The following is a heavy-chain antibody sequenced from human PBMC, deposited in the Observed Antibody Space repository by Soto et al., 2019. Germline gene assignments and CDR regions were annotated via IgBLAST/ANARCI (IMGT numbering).Heavy chain of an antibody. Sequence: SETLSLTCTVSGGSISSSSYYWGWIRQPPGKGLEWIGSIYYSGSTYYNPSLKSRVTISVDTSKNQFSLKLSSVTAADTAVYYCAVYYGWFDPWGQGTLVTVSS. V-gene: IGHV4-39*01. CDR1: GGSISSSSYY. D-gene: IGHD3-10*01. CDR2: IYYSGST. CDR3: AVYYGWFDP. J-gene: IGHJ5*02.